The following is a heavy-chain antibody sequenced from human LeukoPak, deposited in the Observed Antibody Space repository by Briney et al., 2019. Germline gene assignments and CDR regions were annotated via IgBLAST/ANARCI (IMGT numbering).Heavy chain of an antibody. Sequence: SETLSLTCTVSGYSLSSGYYWGWIRQPPGKGLEWIGSVDHSGGTYYNPSLRSRVSISVDTSKNRLSLKLSSVTAADTAVYSCAGFTFFRGVITFDYWGQGTLVTVSS. J-gene: IGHJ4*02. CDR3: AGFTFFRGVITFDY. CDR2: VDHSGGT. D-gene: IGHD3-10*01. V-gene: IGHV4-38-2*02. CDR1: GYSLSSGYY.